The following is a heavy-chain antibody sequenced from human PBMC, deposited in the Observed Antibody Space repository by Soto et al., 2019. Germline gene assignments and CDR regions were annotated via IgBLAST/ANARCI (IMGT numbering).Heavy chain of an antibody. J-gene: IGHJ4*02. Sequence: PGGSLRLSCAASGFTFSNAWMNWVRQAPGKGLEWVGRIKSKTDGGTTDYAAPVKGRFTISRDDSKNTLYLQMNSLKTEDTAVYYCTTEVPIAASTPFDYWGQGTLVTVSS. D-gene: IGHD6-13*01. V-gene: IGHV3-15*07. CDR3: TTEVPIAASTPFDY. CDR2: IKSKTDGGTT. CDR1: GFTFSNAW.